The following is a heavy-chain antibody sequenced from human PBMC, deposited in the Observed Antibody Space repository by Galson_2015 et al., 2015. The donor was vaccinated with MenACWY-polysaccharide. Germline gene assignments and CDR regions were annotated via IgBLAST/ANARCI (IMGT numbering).Heavy chain of an antibody. D-gene: IGHD3-3*01. CDR3: ARGHYDLWSGYRHYYFGLDV. CDR2: INSDETST. CDR1: EFDFSTYW. V-gene: IGHV3-74*01. J-gene: IGHJ6*01. Sequence: LRLSCAASEFDFSTYWMHWVRQVPGQGPVWVSRINSDETSTSYADSVKGRFSISRDNAKSTLYLQMNSLRAEDTAVYYCARGHYDLWSGYRHYYFGLDVWGQGTTVTVSS.